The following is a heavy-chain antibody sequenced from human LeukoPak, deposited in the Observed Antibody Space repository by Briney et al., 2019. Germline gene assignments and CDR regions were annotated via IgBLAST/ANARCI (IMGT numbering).Heavy chain of an antibody. Sequence: PGGSLRLSCAASGFTFSRYWMSWVRQAPWKGLEWVANIKQDGNEKYYVDSVKGRFTISRDNAKNSLYLQMNSLRAEDTAVYCCARAWVGLAVPSSSLDPWGQGTLVTVAS. J-gene: IGHJ5*02. CDR3: ARAWVGLAVPSSSLDP. D-gene: IGHD2-2*01. V-gene: IGHV3-7*01. CDR1: GFTFSRYW. CDR2: IKQDGNEK.